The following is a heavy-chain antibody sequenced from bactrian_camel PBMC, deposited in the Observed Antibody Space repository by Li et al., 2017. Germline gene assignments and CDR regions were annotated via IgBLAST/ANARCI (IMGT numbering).Heavy chain of an antibody. V-gene: IGHV3S25*01. CDR1: GFTVSSDW. Sequence: SCAASGFTVSSDWMYWVRRGTEKGLEWVSTIASTSSGGTTYYADSVKGRFTVSRDNAKNTVNLQMNSLKPDDTGVYYCVRWGGSIATRLSVDYWGQGTQVTVS. CDR3: VRWGGSIATRLSVDY. D-gene: IGHD4*01. CDR2: IASTSSGGTT. J-gene: IGHJ4*01.